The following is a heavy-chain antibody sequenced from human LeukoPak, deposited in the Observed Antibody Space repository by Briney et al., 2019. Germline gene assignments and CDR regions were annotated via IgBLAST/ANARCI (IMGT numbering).Heavy chain of an antibody. D-gene: IGHD2-21*01. J-gene: IGHJ4*02. CDR3: ARDVYAGEAHDH. V-gene: IGHV3-30*04. Sequence: PGGSLRLSCAASGFTFSAYTMHWVRQAPGKGLEWVAVISHDGSTQYYGASVKGRFTVSRDNSKNTLFLHMNSQRVEDTAVYYCARDVYAGEAHDHWGQGTLVIVSS. CDR1: GFTFSAYT. CDR2: ISHDGSTQ.